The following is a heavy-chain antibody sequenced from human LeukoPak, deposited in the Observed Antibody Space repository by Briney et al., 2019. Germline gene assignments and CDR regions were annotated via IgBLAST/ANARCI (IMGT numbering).Heavy chain of an antibody. CDR2: IKSKTDGGTT. V-gene: IGHV3-15*01. D-gene: IGHD2-15*01. J-gene: IGHJ4*02. CDR1: GFTFSNAW. CDR3: TIAIRRYCSGGSCYSD. Sequence: GGSLRLSCAASGFTFSNAWMSWVRQAPGKGLEWVGRIKSKTDGGTTDYAAPVKGRFTISRDDSKNTLYLQMNSLKTEDTAVYYCTIAIRRYCSGGSCYSDWGQGTLVTVSS.